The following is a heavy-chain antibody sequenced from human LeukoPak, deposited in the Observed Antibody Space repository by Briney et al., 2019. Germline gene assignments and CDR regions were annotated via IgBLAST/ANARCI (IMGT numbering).Heavy chain of an antibody. D-gene: IGHD3-10*01. CDR2: IKQDGSEK. Sequence: GGSLRLSCAASGFTFSSYCMSWVRQTPGKGLEWVANIKQDGSEKYYVDSVKGRFTLSRDNAKNSLYLQMNSLRAEDTAVYYCARGPYGSGSYYWVNWFDPWGQGTLVTVSS. CDR1: GFTFSSYC. J-gene: IGHJ5*02. V-gene: IGHV3-7*01. CDR3: ARGPYGSGSYYWVNWFDP.